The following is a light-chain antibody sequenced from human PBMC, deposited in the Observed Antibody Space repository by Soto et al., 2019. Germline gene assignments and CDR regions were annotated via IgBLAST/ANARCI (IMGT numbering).Light chain of an antibody. J-gene: IGKJ1*01. CDR2: DAS. Sequence: EIVLTQSPATLSLSPGERATLSCRASQSVSSYLAWYQQKPGQAPRLLIYDASNRATGIPARFSGSGSGTDFTLTISSLEPEDFACCYCQQRSNWPPWTVGQGTKVEIK. CDR3: QQRSNWPPWT. CDR1: QSVSSY. V-gene: IGKV3-11*01.